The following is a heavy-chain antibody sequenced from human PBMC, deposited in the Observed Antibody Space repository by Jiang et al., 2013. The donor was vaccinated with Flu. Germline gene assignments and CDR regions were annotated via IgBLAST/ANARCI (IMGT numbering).Heavy chain of an antibody. CDR2: INPSGGST. J-gene: IGHJ4*02. V-gene: IGHV1-46*01. D-gene: IGHD5-18*01. Sequence: MHWVRQAPGQGLEWMGIINPSGGSTSYAQKFQGRVTMTRDTSTSTVYMELSSLRSEDTAVYYCARDHLGYSYGYWGQGTLVTVSS. CDR3: ARDHLGYSYGY.